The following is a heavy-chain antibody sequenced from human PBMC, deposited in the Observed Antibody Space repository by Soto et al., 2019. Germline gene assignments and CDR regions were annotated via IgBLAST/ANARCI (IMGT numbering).Heavy chain of an antibody. CDR2: IYPGDSDT. D-gene: IGHD5-18*01. CDR3: ARHGMDTAMVGSLYYFDY. J-gene: IGHJ4*02. Sequence: GESLMISCNGSGYTFPSYSIGSVRQMPGKGLEWMGIIYPGDSDTRYSPSFQGQVTISADKSISTAYLQWSSLKASDTAMYYCARHGMDTAMVGSLYYFDYWGQGTLVTVSS. V-gene: IGHV5-51*01. CDR1: GYTFPSYS.